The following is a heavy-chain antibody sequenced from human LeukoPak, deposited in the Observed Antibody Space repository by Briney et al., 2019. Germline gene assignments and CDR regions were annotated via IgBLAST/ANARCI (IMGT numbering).Heavy chain of an antibody. Sequence: GGSLRLSCAASGFTFSSYAMSWVRQAPGEGLEWVSAISGSGGSTYYADSVKGRFTISRDNSKNTLYLQMNSLRAEDTAVYYCAKDPHGGDYYDSSDFWGQGTLVTVSS. CDR1: GFTFSSYA. V-gene: IGHV3-23*01. D-gene: IGHD3-22*01. J-gene: IGHJ4*02. CDR2: ISGSGGST. CDR3: AKDPHGGDYYDSSDF.